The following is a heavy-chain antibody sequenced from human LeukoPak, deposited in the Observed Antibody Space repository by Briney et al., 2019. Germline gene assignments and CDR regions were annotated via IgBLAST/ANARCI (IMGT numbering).Heavy chain of an antibody. CDR3: AKDFTSYDFWSGYWWSHDAFGI. D-gene: IGHD3-3*01. CDR2: ISYDGSNK. J-gene: IGHJ3*02. CDR1: GFTFSSYG. V-gene: IGHV3-30*18. Sequence: PGGSLRLSCAASGFTFSSYGMHWVRQAPGKGLEWVAVISYDGSNKYYADSVKGRFTISRDNSKNTLYLQMNSLRAEDTAVYYCAKDFTSYDFWSGYWWSHDAFGIWGQGTMVTVSS.